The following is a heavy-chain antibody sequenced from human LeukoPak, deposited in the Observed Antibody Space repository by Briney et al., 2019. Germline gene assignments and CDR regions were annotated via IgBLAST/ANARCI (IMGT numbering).Heavy chain of an antibody. CDR1: GGSISGSGYY. V-gene: IGHV4-39*01. CDR3: ARHMGGDSGDYYFVY. D-gene: IGHD3-16*01. Sequence: SETLTLTCTVSGGSISGSGYYWVWIRQPPGKGLEWIVSNHYSGSGYYNPSLKSRVTISVDTSKNQFSLKLSSVTAADTAVYYCARHMGGDSGDYYFVYSGERTLVTVSS. J-gene: IGHJ4*02. CDR2: NHYSGSG.